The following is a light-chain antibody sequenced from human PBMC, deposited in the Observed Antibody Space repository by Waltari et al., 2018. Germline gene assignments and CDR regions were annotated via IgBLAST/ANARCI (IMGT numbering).Light chain of an antibody. J-gene: IGLJ2*01. CDR1: SSDVGSYNY. Sequence: QSALTQPASVSGSPGQSITISCTGTSSDVGSYNYVSWYQQHPGKAPKLIIYDVTNRPSGVSNRFSGSKSGNTASLTISGLQAEDEADYYCSSYMDTTTLELFGGGTSLT. CDR3: SSYMDTTTLEL. V-gene: IGLV2-14*03. CDR2: DVT.